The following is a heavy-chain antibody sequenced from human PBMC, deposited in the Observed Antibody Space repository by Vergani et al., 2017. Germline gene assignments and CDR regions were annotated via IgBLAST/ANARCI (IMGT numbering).Heavy chain of an antibody. Sequence: QVQLQQWGAGLLKPSETLSLTCAVYGGSLSGYYWSWIRQPPGKGLEWIGEINHSGSTNYNPSLKSRVTISVDTSKNQFSLKLSSVTAADTAVYYCARAGFTNYYGSGSYFGVGYFDYWGQGTLVTVSS. CDR2: INHSGST. CDR1: GGSLSGYY. D-gene: IGHD3-10*01. CDR3: ARAGFTNYYGSGSYFGVGYFDY. V-gene: IGHV4-34*01. J-gene: IGHJ4*02.